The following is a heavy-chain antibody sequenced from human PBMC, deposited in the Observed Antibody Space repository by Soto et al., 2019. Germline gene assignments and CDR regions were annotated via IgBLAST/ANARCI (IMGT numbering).Heavy chain of an antibody. V-gene: IGHV4-59*01. D-gene: IGHD2-15*01. J-gene: IGHJ4*02. CDR1: GGSISSYY. Sequence: PSETLSLTCTVSGGSISSYYWSWIRQPPGKGLEWIGYIYYSGSTNYNPSIKSRVTISVDTSKNQFSLKLSSVTAADTAVYYCARGYCSGGTCYRFNFDHWGQGTLVTVSS. CDR3: ARGYCSGGTCYRFNFDH. CDR2: IYYSGST.